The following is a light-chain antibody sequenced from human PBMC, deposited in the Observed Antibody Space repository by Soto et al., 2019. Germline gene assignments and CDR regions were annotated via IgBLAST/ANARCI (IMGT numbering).Light chain of an antibody. Sequence: EIVMTQSPATLSVSPGETATLSCRASQSVRSDLAWYKQRPGQAPRIVMSGASTRATGIPARFSGSGSGTEFTLTISRLKSEDFEIYYCQQYLDWPLTFGQGTKVDIK. J-gene: IGKJ1*01. CDR1: QSVRSD. CDR3: QQYLDWPLT. V-gene: IGKV3-15*01. CDR2: GAS.